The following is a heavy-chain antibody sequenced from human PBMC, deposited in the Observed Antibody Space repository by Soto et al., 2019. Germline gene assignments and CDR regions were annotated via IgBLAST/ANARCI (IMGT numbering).Heavy chain of an antibody. J-gene: IGHJ4*02. Sequence: SETLSLNYAVSGGAFTSNNWWTWVRQPPGQGLEWIGEIYRTGSTNYNPSLKSRVTISLDKSENQFSLKVTSLTAADTAVYYCASRDPGTSVDYWGQGTLVTVSS. V-gene: IGHV4-4*02. CDR3: ASRDPGTSVDY. D-gene: IGHD1-7*01. CDR2: IYRTGST. CDR1: GGAFTSNNW.